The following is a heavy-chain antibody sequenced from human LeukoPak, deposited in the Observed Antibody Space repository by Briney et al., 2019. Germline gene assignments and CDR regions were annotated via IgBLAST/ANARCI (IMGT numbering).Heavy chain of an antibody. CDR3: ARGAVAATFDY. V-gene: IGHV3-13*01. D-gene: IGHD6-19*01. Sequence: GGSLRLSCAASGFTFSSYDMHWVRQATGKGLEWVSAIGTAGDTYYPGSVKGRFTISRENAKNSLYLQLNSLRAGDTAVYYCARGAVAATFDYWGQETLVTVPS. CDR1: GFTFSSYD. J-gene: IGHJ4*02. CDR2: IGTAGDT.